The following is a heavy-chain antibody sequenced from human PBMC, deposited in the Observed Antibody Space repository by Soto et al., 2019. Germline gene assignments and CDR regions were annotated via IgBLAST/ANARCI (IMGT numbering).Heavy chain of an antibody. Sequence: SETLSLTCAVSGDSISSTNWWNWVRQPPGKGLEWIGEIHHRGITNYNPSLKSRVTISVDKSKNQFSLKLNSVTAADTAVYYCARVRQGCSSTSCYFDPWGQGTLVTVSS. CDR2: IHHRGIT. CDR3: ARVRQGCSSTSCYFDP. J-gene: IGHJ5*02. CDR1: GDSISSTNW. D-gene: IGHD2-2*01. V-gene: IGHV4-4*02.